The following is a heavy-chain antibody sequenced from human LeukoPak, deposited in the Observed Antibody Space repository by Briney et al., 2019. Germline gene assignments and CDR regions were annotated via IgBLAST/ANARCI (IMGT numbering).Heavy chain of an antibody. Sequence: GGSLRLSCAASGFTFSSSAMNWVRQAPGKGLQWVSVISGSGGSTDYADSVKGRFTISRDNSKNTVYLQMNILRAEDTAVYYCARGARLTMVRGVIRYHYMDVWGKGTTVTISS. CDR2: ISGSGGST. CDR3: ARGARLTMVRGVIRYHYMDV. J-gene: IGHJ6*03. CDR1: GFTFSSSA. D-gene: IGHD3-10*01. V-gene: IGHV3-23*01.